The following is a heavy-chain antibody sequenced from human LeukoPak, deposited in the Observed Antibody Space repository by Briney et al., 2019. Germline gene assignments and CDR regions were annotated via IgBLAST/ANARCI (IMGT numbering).Heavy chain of an antibody. J-gene: IGHJ4*02. CDR3: ARGSLGYSC. CDR2: ISYDGSNK. D-gene: IGHD5-18*01. V-gene: IGHV3-30-3*01. Sequence: PGRSPRLSCAASGFTFSSYAMHWVRQAPGKGLEWVAVISYDGSNKYYADSVKGRFTISRDNSKNTLYLQMNSLRAEDTAVYYCARGSLGYSCWGQGTLVTVSS. CDR1: GFTFSSYA.